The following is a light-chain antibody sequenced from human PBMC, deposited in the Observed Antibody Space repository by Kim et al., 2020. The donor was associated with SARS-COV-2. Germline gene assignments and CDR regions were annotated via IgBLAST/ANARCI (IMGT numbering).Light chain of an antibody. CDR2: AAS. J-gene: IGKJ1*01. CDR3: QKYDSAPWT. V-gene: IGKV1-27*01. Sequence: SVGDGVTITCRASQDIANYLAWYQQKPGKVPKLLVYAASALKSGVPSRFSGRRSGTDFTLTISNLQPEDVATYYCQKYDSAPWTFGQGTKVDIK. CDR1: QDIANY.